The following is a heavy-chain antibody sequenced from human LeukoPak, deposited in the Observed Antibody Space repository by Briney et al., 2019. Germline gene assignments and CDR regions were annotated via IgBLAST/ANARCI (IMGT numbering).Heavy chain of an antibody. V-gene: IGHV3-30*18. CDR2: ISYDGSNK. CDR1: GFTFSSYG. J-gene: IGHJ4*02. D-gene: IGHD5-12*01. CDR3: AKDQSGWWLPQTFSFDY. Sequence: GRSLRLSCAASGFTFSSYGMHWVRQAPGKGLEWVAVISYDGSNKYYADSVKGRFTISRDNSKNTLYLQMNSLRAEDTAVYYCAKDQSGWWLPQTFSFDYWGQGTLVTVSS.